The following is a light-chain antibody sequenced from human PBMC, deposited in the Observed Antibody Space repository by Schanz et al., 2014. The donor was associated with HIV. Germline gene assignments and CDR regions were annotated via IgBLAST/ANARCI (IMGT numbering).Light chain of an antibody. Sequence: EIVMTQSPATLSVSPGERATLSCRASQSVSSNLAWYQQKPGQAPRLLIYGASSRATGIPARFSGSGSGSDFTLTISSLQSEDFAVYYCLQYDNWPRTFGQGTKVEF. CDR2: GAS. CDR3: LQYDNWPRT. CDR1: QSVSSN. J-gene: IGKJ1*01. V-gene: IGKV3D-15*01.